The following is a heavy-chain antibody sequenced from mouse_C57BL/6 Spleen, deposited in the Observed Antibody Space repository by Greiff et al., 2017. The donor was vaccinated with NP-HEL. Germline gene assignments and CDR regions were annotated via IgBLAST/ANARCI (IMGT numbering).Heavy chain of an antibody. CDR3: ARELCPSWFAY. J-gene: IGHJ3*01. CDR2: INHNNGGT. Sequence: EVKLVESGPELVKPGASVKIPCKASGYTFTDYNMAWVQQSHGKRLEWVGDINHNNGGTIYQHKFKGQATMSVDKSTSTPYMELRNLKSEDTAVYYCARELCPSWFAYWGQGTLVTVAA. D-gene: IGHD4-1*01. CDR1: GYTFTDYN. V-gene: IGHV1-18*01.